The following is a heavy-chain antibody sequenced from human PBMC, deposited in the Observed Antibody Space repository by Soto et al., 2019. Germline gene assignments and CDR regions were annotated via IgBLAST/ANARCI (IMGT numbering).Heavy chain of an antibody. V-gene: IGHV1-2*02. D-gene: IGHD3-22*01. CDR1: GYTFTGYY. CDR3: ARGGITMIVVASVGMDV. CDR2: INPNSGGT. J-gene: IGHJ6*02. Sequence: QVQLVQSGAEVKKPGASVKVSCKASGYTFTGYYMHWVRQAPGQGLEWMGWINPNSGGTNYAQKFQGRVTMTRDTSISTAYMELSRLRSDDTAVYYCARGGITMIVVASVGMDVWGQGTTVTVSS.